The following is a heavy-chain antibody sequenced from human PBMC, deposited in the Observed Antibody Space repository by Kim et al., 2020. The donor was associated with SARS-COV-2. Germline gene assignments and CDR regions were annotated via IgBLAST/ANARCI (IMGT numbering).Heavy chain of an antibody. D-gene: IGHD2-15*01. Sequence: GGSLRLSCAASGFTFSSYAMHWVRQAPGKGLEWVAVISYDGSNKYYADSVKGRFTISRDNSKNTLYLQMNSLRAEDTAVYYCARDIVVVVAATFGAFDIWGQGTMVTVSS. CDR3: ARDIVVVVAATFGAFDI. V-gene: IGHV3-30-3*01. J-gene: IGHJ3*02. CDR2: ISYDGSNK. CDR1: GFTFSSYA.